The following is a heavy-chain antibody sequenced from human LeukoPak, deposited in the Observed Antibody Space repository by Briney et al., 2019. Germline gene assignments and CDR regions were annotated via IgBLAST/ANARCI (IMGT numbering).Heavy chain of an antibody. J-gene: IGHJ4*02. CDR1: GYIFTNYY. D-gene: IGHD2-8*02. Sequence: ASVKVSCKASGYIFTNYYMHWVRQAPGQGLEWMGLINPTGISTNYAQKFRGRVTMTRDTSTTTVYMELSSLRSDDTAVYYCAREESGGYFDYWGQGTLVTVSS. CDR3: AREESGGYFDY. V-gene: IGHV1-46*01. CDR2: INPTGIST.